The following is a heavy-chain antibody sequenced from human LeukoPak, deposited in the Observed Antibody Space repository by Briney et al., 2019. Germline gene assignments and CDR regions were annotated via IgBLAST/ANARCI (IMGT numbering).Heavy chain of an antibody. CDR2: IYHSGST. V-gene: IGHV4-30-2*01. D-gene: IGHD3-3*01. J-gene: IGHJ5*02. Sequence: SETLSLTCAVSGVSISSGGYSWSWIRQPPGKGLEWIGYIYHSGSTYYNPSLKGRVIISVDRSKNQFSLKLSSVTAADTAVYYCAGGSGYNNWFDPWGQGTLVTVSS. CDR1: GVSISSGGYS. CDR3: AGGSGYNNWFDP.